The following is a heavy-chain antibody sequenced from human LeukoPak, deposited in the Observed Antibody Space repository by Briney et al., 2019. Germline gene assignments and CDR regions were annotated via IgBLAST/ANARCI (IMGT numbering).Heavy chain of an antibody. CDR3: ARSGGSGTYYDGSFDY. V-gene: IGHV4-4*07. D-gene: IGHD1-26*01. CDR2: IYTSGST. Sequence: PSETLSPTCSVSGGSITSYYWSWIRQAAGKGLEWIGRIYTSGSTAYNPSLKSRVTMSVDTSKNQFSLKLYSVTAADTAVYYCARSGGSGTYYDGSFDYWGQGTLVTVSS. J-gene: IGHJ4*02. CDR1: GGSITSYY.